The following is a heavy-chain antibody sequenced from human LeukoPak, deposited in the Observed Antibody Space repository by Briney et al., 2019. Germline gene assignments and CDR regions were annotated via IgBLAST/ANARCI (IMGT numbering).Heavy chain of an antibody. Sequence: GGSLRLSCAASGVTFSSYAMSWVRQAPGKGREWGSAISGSGGSTYYADSVKGGFTISRDNSKNTLYLQMNSLRAEHTAVYYCAKTQRIYYSNLKFDYWGQGTLVTVSS. J-gene: IGHJ4*02. CDR3: AKTQRIYYSNLKFDY. CDR1: GVTFSSYA. CDR2: ISGSGGST. D-gene: IGHD4-11*01. V-gene: IGHV3-23*01.